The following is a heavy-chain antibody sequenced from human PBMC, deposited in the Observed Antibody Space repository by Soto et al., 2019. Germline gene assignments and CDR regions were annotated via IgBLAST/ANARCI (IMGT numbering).Heavy chain of an antibody. J-gene: IGHJ6*02. D-gene: IGHD6-13*01. Sequence: SETLSLTCAVSGGSISSSNWWSWVRQPPGKGLEWIGEIYHSGSTNYNPSLKSRVTISVDKSKNQFSLKLSSVTAADTAVYYCASPASGYSCSWPIYYYHYRLDVWGQGTSVTVSS. V-gene: IGHV4-4*02. CDR3: ASPASGYSCSWPIYYYHYRLDV. CDR1: GGSISSSNW. CDR2: IYHSGST.